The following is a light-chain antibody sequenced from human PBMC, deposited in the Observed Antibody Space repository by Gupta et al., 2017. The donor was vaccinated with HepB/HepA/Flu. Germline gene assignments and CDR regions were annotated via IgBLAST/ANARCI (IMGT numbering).Light chain of an antibody. Sequence: SALTQPASVSGSPGQSITISCTGTSSDAGSYNLVSWYQQHPGKAPKLMIYEGSKRPSVVANRFSGSKAGNTAAPTISGLQGEGGADYYCYSYANSNTLGFGGGTKL. V-gene: IGLV2-23*01. CDR3: YSYANSNTLG. J-gene: IGLJ3*02. CDR2: EGS. CDR1: SSDAGSYNL.